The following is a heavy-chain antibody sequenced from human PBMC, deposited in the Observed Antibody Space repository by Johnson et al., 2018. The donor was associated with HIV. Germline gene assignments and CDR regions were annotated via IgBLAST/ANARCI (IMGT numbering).Heavy chain of an antibody. CDR1: GFTFSSHD. J-gene: IGHJ3*02. CDR2: ISYDGSNK. V-gene: IGHV3-30-3*01. CDR3: AREGRLMTTFGGLIDTGVFDI. Sequence: QVQLVESGGGVVQPGRSLRVSCGASGFTFSSHDMHWVRQAPGKGLEWVAVISYDGSNKYYADSVKGRFTISRDNSKNTLYLQMNSLRAEDTAVYSCAREGRLMTTFGGLIDTGVFDIWGQGTMVTVSS. D-gene: IGHD3-16*02.